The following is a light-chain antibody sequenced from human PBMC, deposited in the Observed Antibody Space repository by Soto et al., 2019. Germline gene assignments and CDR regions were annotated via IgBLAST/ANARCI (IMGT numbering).Light chain of an antibody. CDR2: DDS. CDR1: SSDVGGYNY. CDR3: NSYNSSITRVV. J-gene: IGLJ2*01. V-gene: IGLV2-14*01. Sequence: QSALTQPASVSGSPGQSITISCTGTSSDVGGYNYVSWYQQLPGKAPKLMIYDDSNRPSGVSNRFSGSKSGNTASLTISGLQAEDEADYYCNSYNSSITRVVFGGGTKLTVL.